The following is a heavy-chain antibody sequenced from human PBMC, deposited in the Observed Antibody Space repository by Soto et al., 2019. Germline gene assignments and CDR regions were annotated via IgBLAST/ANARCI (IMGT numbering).Heavy chain of an antibody. CDR2: ISGSGGST. D-gene: IGHD2-2*02. V-gene: IGHV3-23*01. CDR3: AKSGEAYTRVEYFQH. CDR1: GFTFSSYA. Sequence: EVQLLESGGGLVQPGGSLRLSCAASGFTFSSYAMSWVRQAPGKGLEWVSAISGSGGSTYYADSVKGRFTISRDNSKNTLYLQMNSLRAEDTAVYYCAKSGEAYTRVEYFQHWGQGTLVTVCS. J-gene: IGHJ1*01.